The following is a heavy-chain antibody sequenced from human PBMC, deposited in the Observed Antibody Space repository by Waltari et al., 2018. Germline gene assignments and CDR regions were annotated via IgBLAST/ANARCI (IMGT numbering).Heavy chain of an antibody. Sequence: QVQLVQSGAEVKKPGSSVKVSCKASGGTFSSYAISWVRQAPEPGLEWMGRIIPIFGTANYAQKFQGRVTITADKSTGTAYMELGRLRSEDTAVYYCARDPYYDILTGYYKAQPFDYWGQGTLVTVSS. CDR1: GGTFSSYA. D-gene: IGHD3-9*01. J-gene: IGHJ4*02. CDR3: ARDPYYDILTGYYKAQPFDY. V-gene: IGHV1-69*08. CDR2: IIPIFGTA.